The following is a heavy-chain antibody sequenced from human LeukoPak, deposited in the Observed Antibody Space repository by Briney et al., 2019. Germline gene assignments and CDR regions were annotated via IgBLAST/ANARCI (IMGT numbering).Heavy chain of an antibody. CDR2: IIPIFGTA. V-gene: IGHV1-69*01. CDR1: GGTFSSYA. D-gene: IGHD3-9*01. CDR3: ASDILTGYSPAYNWFDP. J-gene: IGHJ5*02. Sequence: GSSVKVSCKASGGTFSSYAISWVRQAPGQGLEWMGGIIPIFGTANYAQKFQGRVTITADESTSTAYMELSSLRSEDTAVYYCASDILTGYSPAYNWFDPWGQGTLATVSS.